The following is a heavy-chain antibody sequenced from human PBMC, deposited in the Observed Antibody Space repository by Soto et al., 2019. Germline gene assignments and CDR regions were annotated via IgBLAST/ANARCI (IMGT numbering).Heavy chain of an antibody. Sequence: GGSLRLSCAASGFTFRTYAMYWVRQAPGKGLEWVSTISGSGYNTYYADSVKGRFTISRDNSKNTLYVSLQMNSLRAEDTAVYYCAKEGRLGFCSSTSCYLDYWGQGTLVTVSS. J-gene: IGHJ4*02. V-gene: IGHV3-23*01. CDR2: ISGSGYNT. CDR1: GFTFRTYA. D-gene: IGHD2-2*01. CDR3: AKEGRLGFCSSTSCYLDY.